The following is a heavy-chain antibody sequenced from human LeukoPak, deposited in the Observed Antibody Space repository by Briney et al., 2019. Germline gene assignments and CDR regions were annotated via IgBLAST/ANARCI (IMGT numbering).Heavy chain of an antibody. V-gene: IGHV1-8*02. CDR2: MNPNSGNT. J-gene: IGHJ5*02. CDR3: ARGIWVTTPA. D-gene: IGHD4-17*01. CDR1: GGTFSSYA. Sequence: ASVKVSCKASGGTFSSYAINWVRQATGQGLEWMGWMNPNSGNTGYAQKFQGRVTMTRNTSISTAYMELSSLRSEDTAVYYCARGIWVTTPAWGQGTLVTVSS.